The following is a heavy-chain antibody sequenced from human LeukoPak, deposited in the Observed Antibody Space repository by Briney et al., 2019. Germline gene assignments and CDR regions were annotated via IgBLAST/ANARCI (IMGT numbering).Heavy chain of an antibody. V-gene: IGHV3-30*02. CDR2: IRYDGSNK. CDR3: AKYSSSWGYFQH. CDR1: GFTFSSYG. J-gene: IGHJ1*01. Sequence: PGGSLRLSCAASGFTFSSYGMHWVRQAPGKGLEWVAFIRYDGSNKYYADSVKGRFTISRDNSKNTLYLQMNRLRAEDTAVYYCAKYSSSWGYFQHWGQGALVTVSS. D-gene: IGHD6-13*01.